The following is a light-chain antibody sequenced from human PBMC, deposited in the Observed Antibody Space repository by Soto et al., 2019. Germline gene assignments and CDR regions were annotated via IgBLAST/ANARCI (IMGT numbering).Light chain of an antibody. CDR2: QDS. J-gene: IGLJ2*01. CDR3: QSCDSSTVV. V-gene: IGLV3-1*01. Sequence: SYELTQPPSVSVSPGQTASITCSGDKLGDKYSCWYQQQPGQPPVLVIYQDSKRPAGIPERFPGSNSGNTATLTISGTQAMDEADYYCQSCDSSTVVFGRGTKLTVL. CDR1: KLGDKY.